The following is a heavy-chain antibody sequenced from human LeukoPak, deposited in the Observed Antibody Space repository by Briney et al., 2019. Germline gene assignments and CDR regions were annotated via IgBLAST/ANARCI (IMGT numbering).Heavy chain of an antibody. CDR2: ILSDGSKE. Sequence: QAGGSLRLSCAASGFTFSSYGMHWARQAPGKGLEWVAVILSDGSKEFYTDSVKGRFTISRDNSKNTLYLQMNSLRAEDTAVFYCAKDHCSSTGCYRAYQYYYYMDVWGKGTTVTVS. CDR1: GFTFSSYG. J-gene: IGHJ6*03. V-gene: IGHV3-33*06. CDR3: AKDHCSSTGCYRAYQYYYYMDV. D-gene: IGHD2-2*02.